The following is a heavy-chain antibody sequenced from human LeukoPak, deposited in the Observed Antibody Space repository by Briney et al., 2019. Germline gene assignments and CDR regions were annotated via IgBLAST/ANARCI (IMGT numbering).Heavy chain of an antibody. V-gene: IGHV1-69*04. CDR3: ARDSSTSLSYYYMDV. CDR2: IIPILGIA. CDR1: GGTFSSYA. J-gene: IGHJ6*03. D-gene: IGHD2-2*01. Sequence: TSVKVSCKASGGTFSSYAISWVRQAPGQGLEWMGRIIPILGIANYAQKFQGRVTITADKSTSTAYMELSSLRSEDTAVYYCARDSSTSLSYYYMDVWGKGTTVTVSS.